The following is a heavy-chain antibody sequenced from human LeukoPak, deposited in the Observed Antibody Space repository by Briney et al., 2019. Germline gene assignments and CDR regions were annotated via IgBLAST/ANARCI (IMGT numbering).Heavy chain of an antibody. CDR2: ISYSGST. CDR1: GGSIGTYY. V-gene: IGHV4-59*12. Sequence: SETLSLTCTVSGGSIGTYYWSWIRQSPEKGLEWIGYISYSGSTDYNPSLEGRVAMSVDTSIAQFSLKLTSVTAADTAVYYCARDASVVITTYFDYWGQGTLVTVSS. CDR3: ARDASVVITTYFDY. D-gene: IGHD3-22*01. J-gene: IGHJ4*02.